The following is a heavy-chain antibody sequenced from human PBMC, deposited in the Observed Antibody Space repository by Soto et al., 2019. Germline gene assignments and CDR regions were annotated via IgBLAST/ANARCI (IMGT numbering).Heavy chain of an antibody. CDR2: ISGSSGNS. CDR3: ARAMAGLVGEYDY. J-gene: IGHJ4*02. CDR1: GYTFTKYG. V-gene: IGHV1-18*01. Sequence: QVQLVQSGAEVKNPGASVKVSCKTSGYTFTKYGVGWVRQAPGQGLEWMGWISGSSGNSNYAEKVQGRITLTTDTSTSTAYILLRSLRSDDPAVYYCARAMAGLVGEYDYWGQGTLVTVSS. D-gene: IGHD1-26*01.